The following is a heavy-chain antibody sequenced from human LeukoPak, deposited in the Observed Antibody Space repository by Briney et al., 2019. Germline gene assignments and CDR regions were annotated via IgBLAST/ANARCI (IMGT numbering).Heavy chain of an antibody. CDR1: GGSISSYY. Sequence: SETLSLTCTVSGGSISSYYWSWVRQPPGKGLEWIGYICYSGSTNYNPTLKSRVTISVDTSKKQFSLKLSSVTAADTAVYYCARHSPVVRGRGYAFDIWGQGTMVTVSS. V-gene: IGHV4-59*01. J-gene: IGHJ3*02. CDR3: ARHSPVVRGRGYAFDI. CDR2: ICYSGST. D-gene: IGHD3-10*01.